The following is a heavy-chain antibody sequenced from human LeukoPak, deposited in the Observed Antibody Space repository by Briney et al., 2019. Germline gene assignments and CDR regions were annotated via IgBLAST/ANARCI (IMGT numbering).Heavy chain of an antibody. CDR2: IYHSGST. CDR1: GGSISSSSDY. CDR3: ARHPCSSSCHFDY. J-gene: IGHJ4*02. V-gene: IGHV4-39*01. D-gene: IGHD2-2*01. Sequence: PSETLSLTCTVSGGSISSSSDYWGWVRQPPGEGLEWIGSIYHSGSTHYNPSLKSRVTITVDTSKNQFSLKLRSVTAADTAVYYCARHPCSSSCHFDYWGQGTLVTVSS.